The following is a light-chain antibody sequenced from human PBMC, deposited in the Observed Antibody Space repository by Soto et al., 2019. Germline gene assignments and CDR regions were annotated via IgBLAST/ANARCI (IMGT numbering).Light chain of an antibody. CDR2: EVT. J-gene: IGLJ2*01. Sequence: QSALTQPPSASGSPGQSVTISRAGTYSDIGDYNYVSWYQQHPDKVPKLIIYEVTKRPSGVPDRFSGSKSGYTASLTVSDLQPADEAVYYCSSYSGTNSNVIFGGGTKLTVL. V-gene: IGLV2-8*01. CDR1: YSDIGDYNY. CDR3: SSYSGTNSNVI.